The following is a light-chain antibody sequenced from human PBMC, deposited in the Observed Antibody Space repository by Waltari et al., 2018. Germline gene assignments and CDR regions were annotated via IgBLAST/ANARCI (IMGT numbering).Light chain of an antibody. Sequence: EIQMTQSPSTLSASVGDRGTIACRASHSISIWLAWYQQKPGTASKLLIYQTSILESRVPSRCSGSAAGTEFTLTISSLQPDDFATYYCQHYSSYSSFGQGTKLEI. J-gene: IGKJ2*03. CDR3: QHYSSYSS. V-gene: IGKV1-5*03. CDR1: HSISIW. CDR2: QTS.